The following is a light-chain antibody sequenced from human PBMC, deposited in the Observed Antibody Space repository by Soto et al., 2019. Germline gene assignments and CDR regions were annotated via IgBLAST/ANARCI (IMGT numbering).Light chain of an antibody. CDR1: QTIVNN. V-gene: IGKV3-15*01. J-gene: IGKJ1*01. CDR2: GVS. Sequence: EIVMTQSPATLSVSPGERATLSCRASQTIVNNLAWYQQKPGQAPRLLMYGVSTRATGVPARFSGSGSGTEFTLTNSSLQSEDFAVHYCQQYNNWPPATFGQGTKVEIK. CDR3: QQYNNWPPAT.